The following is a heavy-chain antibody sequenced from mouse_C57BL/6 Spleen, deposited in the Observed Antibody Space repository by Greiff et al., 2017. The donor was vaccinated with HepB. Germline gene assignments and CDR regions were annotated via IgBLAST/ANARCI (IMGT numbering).Heavy chain of an antibody. CDR3: KRGDSNYLYYFDC. CDR2: IDPETGGT. D-gene: IGHD2-5*01. Sequence: QVQLKESGAELVRPGASVTLSCKASGYTFTDYEMHWVKQTPVHGLEWIGAIDPETGGTAYNQKFKGKAILTADKSSSTAYMELRSLTSEDSAVYYCKRGDSNYLYYFDCWGKGTTLTVSS. V-gene: IGHV1-15*01. J-gene: IGHJ2*01. CDR1: GYTFTDYE.